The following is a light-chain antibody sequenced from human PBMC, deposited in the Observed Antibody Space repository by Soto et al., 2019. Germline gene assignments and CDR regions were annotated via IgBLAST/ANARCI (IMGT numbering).Light chain of an antibody. CDR2: DVS. CDR3: SSYTSSSPYV. CDR1: SSAVGGYNY. J-gene: IGLJ1*01. Sequence: QSALTQPASVSGSPGQSITISCTGTSSAVGGYNYVSWYQQHPGKAPKLMIYDVSNRPSGVSNRFSGSKSGNTASLTISGLQAEDEADYYCSSYTSSSPYVFGTGTKLTVL. V-gene: IGLV2-14*01.